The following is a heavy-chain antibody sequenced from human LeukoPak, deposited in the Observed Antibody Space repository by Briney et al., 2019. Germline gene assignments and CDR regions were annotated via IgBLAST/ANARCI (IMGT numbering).Heavy chain of an antibody. J-gene: IGHJ3*02. CDR1: GFTVSSNY. Sequence: GGSLRLSCAASGFTVSSNYMSWVRQAPGKGLEWVSVIYSGGSTYYADSVKGRFTISRDNSKNTLYLQMNSLRAEDTAVHYCARERVGATSDAFDIWGQGTMVTVSP. V-gene: IGHV3-53*01. D-gene: IGHD1-26*01. CDR2: IYSGGST. CDR3: ARERVGATSDAFDI.